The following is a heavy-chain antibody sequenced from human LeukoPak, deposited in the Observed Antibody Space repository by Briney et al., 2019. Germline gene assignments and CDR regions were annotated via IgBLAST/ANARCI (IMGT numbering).Heavy chain of an antibody. CDR1: GYTFTSYG. Sequence: GASVKVSCKASGYTFTSYGISWVRQAPGQGLEWMGWINPNSGGTNYAQKFQGRVTMTRDTSISTAYMELSRLRSDDTAVYYCARVGYCSGGSCYPHAFDIWGQGTMVTVSS. CDR3: ARVGYCSGGSCYPHAFDI. J-gene: IGHJ3*02. CDR2: INPNSGGT. D-gene: IGHD2-15*01. V-gene: IGHV1-2*02.